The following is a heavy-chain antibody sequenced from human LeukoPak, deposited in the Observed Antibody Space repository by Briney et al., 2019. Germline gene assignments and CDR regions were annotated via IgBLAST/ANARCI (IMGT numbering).Heavy chain of an antibody. Sequence: SETLSLTFPISGGSISSYYWSWIRPPPGKGLEWIGYIYYSGSTNNNPSLKSRVTIAVDTSKNQFSLNLRSVTAVDTAVYYCARVEEGYGSGRRENYYYYYMDVWGKGTTVTISS. CDR1: GGSISSYY. V-gene: IGHV4-59*01. J-gene: IGHJ6*03. CDR2: IYYSGST. D-gene: IGHD3-10*01. CDR3: ARVEEGYGSGRRENYYYYYMDV.